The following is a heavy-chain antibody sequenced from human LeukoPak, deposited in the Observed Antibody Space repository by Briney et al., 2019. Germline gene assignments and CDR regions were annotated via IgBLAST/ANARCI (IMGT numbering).Heavy chain of an antibody. CDR3: AKGDKPVIAMVKFDY. Sequence: GGTLRLSCAASTFTFSVYGMSWVRQAPGKGLEWVSGISGSGTNTYYADSVKGRFTISRDNSKNTLYMQMNSLRAEDTAVYYCAKGDKPVIAMVKFDYWGQGTLVTVSS. CDR2: ISGSGTNT. J-gene: IGHJ4*02. CDR1: TFTFSVYG. D-gene: IGHD5-18*01. V-gene: IGHV3-23*01.